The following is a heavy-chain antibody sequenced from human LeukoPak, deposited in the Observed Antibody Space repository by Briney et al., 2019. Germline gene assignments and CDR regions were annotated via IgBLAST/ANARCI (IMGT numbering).Heavy chain of an antibody. CDR2: IYYSGST. CDR1: GGSISSYY. CDR3: ALRRPFGAFDI. Sequence: SDTLSLTCTVSGGSISSYYWSWIRQPSRRRLEWIGYIYYSGSTNYNPSLKSRVTISIDTSKNQFSLKLSSVTAADTAVYYCALRRPFGAFDIWGQGTMVTVSS. V-gene: IGHV4-59*08. D-gene: IGHD3-16*01. J-gene: IGHJ3*02.